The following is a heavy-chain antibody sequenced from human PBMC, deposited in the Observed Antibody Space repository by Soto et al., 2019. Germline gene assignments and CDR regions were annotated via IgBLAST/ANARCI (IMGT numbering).Heavy chain of an antibody. CDR3: ARGLAYVLLWFGELSDAYYFDY. V-gene: IGHV3-11*05. D-gene: IGHD3-10*01. CDR1: GFTFSDYY. CDR2: ISSSSSYT. Sequence: GGSLRLSCAVSGFTFSDYYMSWIRQAPGKGLEWVSYISSSSSYTNYADSVKGRFTISRDNAKNSLYLQMNSLRAGDTAVYYCARGLAYVLLWFGELSDAYYFDYWGQGTLVTFSS. J-gene: IGHJ4*02.